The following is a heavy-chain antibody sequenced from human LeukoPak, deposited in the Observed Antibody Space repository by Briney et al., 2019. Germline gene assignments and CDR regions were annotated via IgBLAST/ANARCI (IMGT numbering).Heavy chain of an antibody. V-gene: IGHV1-69*13. D-gene: IGHD3-9*01. CDR1: GYTFTGYY. J-gene: IGHJ6*03. CDR2: IIPIFGTA. CDR3: ARGLGDVLTPADYYYYMDV. Sequence: SVKVSCKASGYTFTGYYMHWVRQAPGQGLEWMGGIIPIFGTANYAQKFQGRVTITADESTSTAYMELSSLRSEDTAVYYCARGLGDVLTPADYYYYMDVWGKGTTVTISS.